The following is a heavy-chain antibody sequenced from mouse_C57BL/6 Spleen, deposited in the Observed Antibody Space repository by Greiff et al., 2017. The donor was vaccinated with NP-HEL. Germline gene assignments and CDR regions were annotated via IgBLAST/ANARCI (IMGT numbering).Heavy chain of an antibody. CDR2: IYPRSGNT. V-gene: IGHV1-81*01. CDR3: ARLITTDYFGY. D-gene: IGHD1-2*01. Sequence: QVQLQQSGAELARPGASVKLSCKASGYTFTSYGISWVKQRPGQGLEWIGEIYPRSGNTYYNEKFKGKATLTADKSSSTAYMELRSLTSEDSAVYFCARLITTDYFGYWGQGTTLTVSS. J-gene: IGHJ2*01. CDR1: GYTFTSYG.